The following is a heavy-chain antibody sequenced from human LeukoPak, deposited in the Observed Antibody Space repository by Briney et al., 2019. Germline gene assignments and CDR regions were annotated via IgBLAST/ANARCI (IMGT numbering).Heavy chain of an antibody. CDR3: AKVSARNYSSGSFHYFDY. J-gene: IGHJ4*02. CDR1: GFTFDDYA. V-gene: IGHV3-9*01. CDR2: ISWNSGSI. Sequence: GRSLRLSCAASGFTFDDYAMHWVRQAPGKGLEWVSGISWNSGSIGYADSVKGRFTISRDNAKNSLYLQMNRLRAEDTALYYCAKVSARNYSSGSFHYFDYWGQGTLVTVSS. D-gene: IGHD3-22*01.